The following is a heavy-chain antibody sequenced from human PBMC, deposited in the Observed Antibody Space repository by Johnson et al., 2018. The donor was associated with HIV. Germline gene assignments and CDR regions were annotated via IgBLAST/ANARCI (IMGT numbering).Heavy chain of an antibody. Sequence: VQLMESGGGLVQPGGSLRLSCAASGFTFSSYWMSWVRQAPGKGLEWVANVNQEGSEKHYVDSVKGRFTISRDNAKNSLFLQVSSLGGDDTAVYYWVRDVVSDGRYPPDAFDIWGQGTMVIVSS. V-gene: IGHV3-7*05. J-gene: IGHJ3*02. CDR2: VNQEGSEK. D-gene: IGHD3-16*02. CDR3: VRDVVSDGRYPPDAFDI. CDR1: GFTFSSYW.